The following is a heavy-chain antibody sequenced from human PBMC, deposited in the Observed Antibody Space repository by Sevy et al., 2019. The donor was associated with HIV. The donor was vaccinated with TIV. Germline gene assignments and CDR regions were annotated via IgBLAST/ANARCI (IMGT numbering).Heavy chain of an antibody. CDR1: GGSIGRNSYD. D-gene: IGHD3-10*01. CDR2: IFFSGRT. V-gene: IGHV4-39*01. CDR3: ARHGGLVDRGFDY. Sequence: SETLSLTCIVSGGSIGRNSYDWGWIRQSQGKGLEWIGSIFFSGRTNYATSLKSRVTISVDKSKNQLSLQMRSVTATDTALYYYARHGGLVDRGFDYWGQGTLVTVSS. J-gene: IGHJ4*02.